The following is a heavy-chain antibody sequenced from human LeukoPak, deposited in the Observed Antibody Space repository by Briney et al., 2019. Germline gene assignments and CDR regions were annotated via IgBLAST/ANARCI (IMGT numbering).Heavy chain of an antibody. CDR2: LNSPGHTF. V-gene: IGHV3-48*03. D-gene: IGHD3-16*02. CDR3: ARDRPGVILY. J-gene: IGHJ4*02. Sequence: GGSLRLSCAASGFTLSGFEMNWFRQAPGKGLEWVSFLNSPGHTFYYADSVRGRFTISRDNAKNSLYLQMNSLRAEDTAVYYCARDRPGVILYWGQGTLVTVSS. CDR1: GFTLSGFE.